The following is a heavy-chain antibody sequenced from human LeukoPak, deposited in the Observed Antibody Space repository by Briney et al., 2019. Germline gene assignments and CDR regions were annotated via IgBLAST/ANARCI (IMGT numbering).Heavy chain of an antibody. D-gene: IGHD3-22*01. V-gene: IGHV3-30*18. J-gene: IGHJ4*02. CDR3: AKGRYDSSGYFHY. CDR2: ISYDGSNK. Sequence: GGSLRLSCAASGFTFSSYGMHWVRQAPGKGLEWVAVISYDGSNKYYADSVKGRFTISRDNSKNTLYLQMNSLRAEDTAVYYYAKGRYDSSGYFHYWGQGTLVTVSS. CDR1: GFTFSSYG.